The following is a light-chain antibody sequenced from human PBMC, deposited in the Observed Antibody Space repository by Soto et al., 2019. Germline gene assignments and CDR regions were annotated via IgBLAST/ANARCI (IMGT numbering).Light chain of an antibody. J-gene: IGKJ1*01. Sequence: EIVLTQSPGTLSLSPGERATLSCRASQSVNKNFLAWYQQKPGQAPRLLIHDASSRATGIPDRFSGSGSGTDFTLSISRLEPEDFAVYYCQQYNTYWTFGQGTKVEIK. CDR1: QSVNKNF. V-gene: IGKV3-20*01. CDR3: QQYNTYWT. CDR2: DAS.